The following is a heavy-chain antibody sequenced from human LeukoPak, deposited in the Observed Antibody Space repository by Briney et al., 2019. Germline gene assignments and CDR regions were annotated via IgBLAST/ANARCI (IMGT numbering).Heavy chain of an antibody. J-gene: IGHJ4*02. CDR1: ASGVAFTSHS. CDR3: AREYNSRATFDY. D-gene: IGHD1-20*01. Sequence: PGGSLRLSCAASASGVAFTSHSMNWVRQAPGKGLEWISYIHSSGDYIFYVDSVKGRFTVSRDNARNSLYLQMNSLRAEDTAIYYCAREYNSRATFDYWGQGTLVTVSS. CDR2: IHSSGDYI. V-gene: IGHV3-21*05.